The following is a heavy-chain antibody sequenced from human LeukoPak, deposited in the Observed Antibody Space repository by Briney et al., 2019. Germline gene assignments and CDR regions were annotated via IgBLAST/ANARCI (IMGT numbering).Heavy chain of an antibody. CDR1: GFTFSSYA. D-gene: IGHD6-13*01. J-gene: IGHJ3*02. CDR2: ISLDGSNK. Sequence: GRSLRLSCAASGFTFSSYAMHWVRQAPGKGLEWVAVISLDGSNKYYADSVKGRFTISRDNSKNTLYLQMTSLRAEDTAVYYCARGHASNSSIAAAGGDDAFDIWGQGTMVTVSS. CDR3: ARGHASNSSIAAAGGDDAFDI. V-gene: IGHV3-30-3*01.